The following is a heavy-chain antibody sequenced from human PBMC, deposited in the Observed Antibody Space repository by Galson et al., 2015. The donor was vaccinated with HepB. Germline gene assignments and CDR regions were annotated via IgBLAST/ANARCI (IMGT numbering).Heavy chain of an antibody. CDR3: AQDLTYYYGSGSYFVGMDV. V-gene: IGHV3-9*01. Sequence: SLRLSCAASGFTFEDYAMHWVRQVPGKGLEWVSGISWNSDFTGYADSVRGRFTISRDNAKYFLYLQMNSLRPEDTALYYCAQDLTYYYGSGSYFVGMDVWGQGTTV. J-gene: IGHJ6*02. CDR1: GFTFEDYA. D-gene: IGHD3-10*01. CDR2: ISWNSDFT.